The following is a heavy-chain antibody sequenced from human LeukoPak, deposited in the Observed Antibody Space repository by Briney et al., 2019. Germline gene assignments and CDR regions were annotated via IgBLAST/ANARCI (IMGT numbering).Heavy chain of an antibody. J-gene: IGHJ4*02. CDR1: GFTFSSYW. CDR3: AREADGGSYNY. V-gene: IGHV3-53*01. Sequence: GGSLRLSCAASGFTFSSYWMHWVRQAPGKGLVWVSVIYSGGSTYYAASVKGRFTISRDNSKNTLYLQMYSLRAEDTAVYYCAREADGGSYNYWGQGTLVTVSS. D-gene: IGHD1-26*01. CDR2: IYSGGST.